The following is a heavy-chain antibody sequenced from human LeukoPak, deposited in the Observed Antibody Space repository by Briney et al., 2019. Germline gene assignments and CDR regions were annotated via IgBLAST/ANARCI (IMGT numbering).Heavy chain of an antibody. V-gene: IGHV3-74*01. D-gene: IGHD3-22*01. CDR1: GFTFSSYW. Sequence: GGSLRLSCAASGFTFSSYWMHWVRQAPGKGLVWVSRINSGGSSTTYADSVKGRFTISRDNAKNTLNLQMNSLRVEDTAVYYCAREGGYYDSSCYAPNSDYWGQGTLVTVSS. J-gene: IGHJ4*02. CDR2: INSGGSST. CDR3: AREGGYYDSSCYAPNSDY.